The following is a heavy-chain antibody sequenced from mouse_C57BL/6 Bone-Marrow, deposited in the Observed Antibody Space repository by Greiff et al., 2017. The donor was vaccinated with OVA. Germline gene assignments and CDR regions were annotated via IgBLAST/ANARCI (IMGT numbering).Heavy chain of an antibody. CDR3: ARSPPWDGPYYFDY. Sequence: VKLMESGPGLVAPSQSLSITCTVSGFSLTSYAISWVRQPPGKGLEWLGVLWTGGGTNYNSALKSRLSISKDNSKSQVFLKMNSLQTDDTARYYGARSPPWDGPYYFDYWGQGTTLTVSS. CDR1: GFSLTSYA. J-gene: IGHJ2*01. V-gene: IGHV2-9-1*01. D-gene: IGHD4-1*01. CDR2: LWTGGGT.